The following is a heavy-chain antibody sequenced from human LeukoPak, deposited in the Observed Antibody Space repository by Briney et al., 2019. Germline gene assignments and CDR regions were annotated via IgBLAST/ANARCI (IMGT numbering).Heavy chain of an antibody. D-gene: IGHD1-7*01. CDR3: TTDEDWNYARKDV. CDR1: GFTFNYAW. Sequence: GGSLRLSCAASGFTFNYAWMSWVRQVPGKGLEWVGQTVSEIDGGTTDYATPVKGRFTISRDDSKSTLYLQMNSLKIEDTAVYYCTTDEDWNYARKDVWGQGATVTVSS. J-gene: IGHJ6*02. CDR2: TVSEIDGGTT. V-gene: IGHV3-15*04.